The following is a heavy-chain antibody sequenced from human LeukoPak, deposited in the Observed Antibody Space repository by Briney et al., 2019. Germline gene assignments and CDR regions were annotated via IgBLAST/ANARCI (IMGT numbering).Heavy chain of an antibody. CDR2: INSDGSST. Sequence: GGSLRLSCAASGFSFSSYWMHWVRQAPGKGLVWVSRINSDGSSTNYADSVKGRFTISRDNAKNSLYLQMNSLRAEDTAVYYCARRGYSSGWNRFDYWGQGTLVTVSS. D-gene: IGHD6-25*01. CDR3: ARRGYSSGWNRFDY. V-gene: IGHV3-74*01. J-gene: IGHJ4*02. CDR1: GFSFSSYW.